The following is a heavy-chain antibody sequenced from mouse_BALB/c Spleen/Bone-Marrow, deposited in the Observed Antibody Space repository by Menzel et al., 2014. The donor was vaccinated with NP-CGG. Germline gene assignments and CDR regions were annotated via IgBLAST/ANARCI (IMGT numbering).Heavy chain of an antibody. V-gene: IGHV2-9*02. CDR2: IWAGGTT. J-gene: IGHJ2*02. Sequence: VQGVESGPGLMAPSQSLSITCTVSGFSLTNYGVHWVRQPPGKGLEWLGIIWAGGTTNYNSALMSRLSISKDNSKSQVFLKMNSLQTDDTAVYYCAREGPLYFDYWGQGTSLTVSS. CDR3: AREGPLYFDY. CDR1: GFSLTNYG.